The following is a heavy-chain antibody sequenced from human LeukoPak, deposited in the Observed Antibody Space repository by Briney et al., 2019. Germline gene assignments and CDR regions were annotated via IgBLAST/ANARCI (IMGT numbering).Heavy chain of an antibody. J-gene: IGHJ1*01. V-gene: IGHV3-7*01. D-gene: IGHD3-22*01. CDR1: GFTFSNYW. CDR3: ATYSSLNRREFQY. CDR2: IKTDGSGK. Sequence: GGSLRLSCEGYGFTFSNYWMGWVRQAPGKGLQWVANIKTDGSGKYYVDSVKGRFTISRDNAKNSLYLQMNSLRAEDTAVYYCATYSSLNRREFQYWGQGTLLTVSS.